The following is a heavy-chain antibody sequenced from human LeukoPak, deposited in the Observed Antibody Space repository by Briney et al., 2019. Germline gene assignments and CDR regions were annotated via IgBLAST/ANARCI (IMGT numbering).Heavy chain of an antibody. V-gene: IGHV4-34*01. D-gene: IGHD4-23*01. CDR2: VSHGGTS. J-gene: IGHJ5*02. CDR3: ARGIFYGGRNQYIWFDL. Sequence: SETLSLTCAVYGGPFRGFFWSWIRQAPGKGLEWIAEVSHGGTSNYNPSLKSRITISVDTSKSQFSLKLTSVTAAGTAVYYCARGIFYGGRNQYIWFDLWGQGTLVTVSS. CDR1: GGPFRGFF.